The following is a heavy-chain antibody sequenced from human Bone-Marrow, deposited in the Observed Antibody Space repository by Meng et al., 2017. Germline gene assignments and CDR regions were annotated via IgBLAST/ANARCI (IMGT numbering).Heavy chain of an antibody. CDR2: ISGSGGST. Sequence: GESLKISCAASGFTFSSYAMSWVRQAPGKGLEWVSAISGSGGSTYYADSVKGRFTISRDNSKNTLYLQMNSLRAEDTAVYYCVRGNWFDPWGQGTLVTVSS. V-gene: IGHV3-23*01. CDR3: VRGNWFDP. J-gene: IGHJ5*02. CDR1: GFTFSSYA.